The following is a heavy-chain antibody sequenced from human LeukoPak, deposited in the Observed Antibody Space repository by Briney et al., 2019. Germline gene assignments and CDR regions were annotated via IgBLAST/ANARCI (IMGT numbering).Heavy chain of an antibody. Sequence: ASVKVSCKASGCTFTGYYMHWVRQAPGQGLEWMGWINPNSGGTNYAQKFQGRVTMTRDTSISTAYMELSRLRSDDTAVYYCAIPHCSSTSCYRIDAFDIWGQGTMVTVSS. CDR2: INPNSGGT. V-gene: IGHV1-2*02. J-gene: IGHJ3*02. D-gene: IGHD2-2*02. CDR1: GCTFTGYY. CDR3: AIPHCSSTSCYRIDAFDI.